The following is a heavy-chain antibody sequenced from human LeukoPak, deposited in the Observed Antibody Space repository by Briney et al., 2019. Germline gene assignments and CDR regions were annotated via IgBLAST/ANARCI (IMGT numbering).Heavy chain of an antibody. Sequence: PGGSLRLSCAASGFTFSSYWMSWVRQAPGKGLEWVANIKQDGSEKYYVDSVKGRFTISRDNAKNSLYLQMNSLRAEDTAVYYCARDNDFWSGYYYYYYYMDVWGKGTTVTVSS. CDR1: GFTFSSYW. CDR2: IKQDGSEK. CDR3: ARDNDFWSGYYYYYYYMDV. D-gene: IGHD3-3*01. V-gene: IGHV3-7*01. J-gene: IGHJ6*03.